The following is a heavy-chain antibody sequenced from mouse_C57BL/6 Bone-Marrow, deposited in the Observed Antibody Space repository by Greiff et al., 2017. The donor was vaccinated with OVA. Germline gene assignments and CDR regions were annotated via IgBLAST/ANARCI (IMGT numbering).Heavy chain of an antibody. V-gene: IGHV14-4*01. Sequence: VQLQQSGAELVRPGASVKLSCTASGFNIKDDYMHWVKQRPEQGLEWIGWIDPENGDTEYASKFQGKATITADTSSNTAYLQLSSLTSEDTAVDYCTTNPPLLSWFAYWGQGTLVTVSA. CDR1: GFNIKDDY. D-gene: IGHD1-2*01. CDR2: IDPENGDT. J-gene: IGHJ3*01. CDR3: TTNPPLLSWFAY.